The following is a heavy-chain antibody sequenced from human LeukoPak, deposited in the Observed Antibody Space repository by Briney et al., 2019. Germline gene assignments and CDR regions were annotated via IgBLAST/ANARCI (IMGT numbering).Heavy chain of an antibody. V-gene: IGHV1-2*02. Sequence: ASVKASCKASGFILTGHYIHWVRQAPGQGLEWMGWINANSGVTNYAQKIQGRVTMARDTPISTVYLDLSGLGSDDTAVYYCARDVPHQRCDYWGQGTLVSVS. D-gene: IGHD3-16*01. CDR3: ARDVPHQRCDY. CDR1: GFILTGHY. CDR2: INANSGVT. J-gene: IGHJ4*02.